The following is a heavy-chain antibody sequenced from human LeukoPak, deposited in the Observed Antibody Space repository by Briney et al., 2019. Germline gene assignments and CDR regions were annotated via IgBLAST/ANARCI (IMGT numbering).Heavy chain of an antibody. Sequence: GESLKISCKGSGYSFTSYWIGWVRQMPGKGLEWMGLIYPGDSDTRYSPSFQGQVTISADKSISTAYLQWSRLKASDTAMYYCGRREGSSWPNWFDPWGQGPRVTVSS. CDR3: GRREGSSWPNWFDP. CDR1: GYSFTSYW. CDR2: IYPGDSDT. J-gene: IGHJ5*02. D-gene: IGHD6-13*01. V-gene: IGHV5-51*01.